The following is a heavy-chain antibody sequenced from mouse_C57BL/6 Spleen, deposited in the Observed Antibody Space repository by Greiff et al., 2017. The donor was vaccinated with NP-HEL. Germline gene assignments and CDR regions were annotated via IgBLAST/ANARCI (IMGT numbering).Heavy chain of an antibody. CDR3: ARDYGSSYVPYWYFDV. J-gene: IGHJ1*03. CDR1: GYTFTDYY. CDR2: IYPGSGNT. D-gene: IGHD1-1*01. Sequence: VQLQQSGAELVRPGASVKLSCKASGYTFTDYYINWVKQRPGQGLEWIARIYPGSGNTYYNEKFKGKATLTAEKSSSTAYMQLTSLTSEDSAVYFCARDYGSSYVPYWYFDVWGTGTTVTVSS. V-gene: IGHV1-76*01.